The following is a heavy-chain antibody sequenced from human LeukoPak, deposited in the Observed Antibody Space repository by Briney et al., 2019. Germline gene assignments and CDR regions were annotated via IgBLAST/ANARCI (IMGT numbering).Heavy chain of an antibody. CDR3: ARVMVRGVIIY. Sequence: PSEPQSLTCTVSGYSISSGYYRGWIRQPPGNGLGCIESIYHSGSPYYTPSLTSRVTISVDTSKNQFSLKLSSGPAADTAVYYCARVMVRGVIIYWGQGTLVTVSS. CDR2: IYHSGSP. V-gene: IGHV4-38-2*02. J-gene: IGHJ4*02. D-gene: IGHD3-10*01. CDR1: GYSISSGYY.